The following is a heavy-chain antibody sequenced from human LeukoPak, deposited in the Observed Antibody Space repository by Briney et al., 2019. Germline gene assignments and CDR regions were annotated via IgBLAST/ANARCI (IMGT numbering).Heavy chain of an antibody. J-gene: IGHJ4*02. CDR3: ARGDDTGMVTGFDY. CDR2: IYYSGST. D-gene: IGHD5-18*01. CDR1: GGSISRGGYY. Sequence: PSETLSLTCTVSGGSISRGGYYWSWIRQHPRNGLEWIGYIYYSGSTYYNPSLKSRVTISVDTSKNQFSLKLSSVTAADTAVYYCARGDDTGMVTGFDYWGQGTLVTVSS. V-gene: IGHV4-31*03.